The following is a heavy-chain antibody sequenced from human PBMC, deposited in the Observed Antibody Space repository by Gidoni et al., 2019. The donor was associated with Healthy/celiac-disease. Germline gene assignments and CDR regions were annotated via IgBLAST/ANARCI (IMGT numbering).Heavy chain of an antibody. D-gene: IGHD1-26*01. CDR1: GSTLTELS. CDR2: FDPEDGET. Sequence: QVQLVQSGAEVTKPGASVNVSCQVSGSTLTELSIHWVRQAPGKGLEWMGGFDPEDGETIYAQKFQGRVTMTEDTSTDTAYMELSSLRSEDTAVYYCATGVSGRRSGAFDIWGQGTMVTVSS. CDR3: ATGVSGRRSGAFDI. V-gene: IGHV1-24*01. J-gene: IGHJ3*02.